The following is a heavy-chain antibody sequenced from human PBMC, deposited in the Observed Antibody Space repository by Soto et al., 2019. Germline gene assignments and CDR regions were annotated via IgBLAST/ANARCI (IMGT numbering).Heavy chain of an antibody. Sequence: QVQLQESGPGLVKPSETLSLTCTVSGGSVSSGSYYWSWIRQPPGKGLEWIGYIYYSGSTNYNPSLNGRVTISVDTSKNQFSLKRSSVTAADTAVYYCARSVVAATRRGWYFDLWGRGTLVTVSS. D-gene: IGHD2-15*01. CDR1: GGSVSSGSYY. J-gene: IGHJ2*01. CDR2: IYYSGST. V-gene: IGHV4-61*01. CDR3: ARSVVAATRRGWYFDL.